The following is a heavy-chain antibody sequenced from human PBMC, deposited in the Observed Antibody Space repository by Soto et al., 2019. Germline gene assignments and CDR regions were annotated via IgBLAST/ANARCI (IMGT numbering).Heavy chain of an antibody. CDR1: GFTFSSYS. Sequence: EVQLVESGGGLVKPGGSLRLSCAASGFTFSSYSMNWVRQAPGKGLEWVSSISSSSSYIYYADSVKGRFTISRDNAKNSLYLQMNSLRAEDTAVYYCARDLTSLGYCSGGSCWRYFGYWGQGTLVTASS. CDR3: ARDLTSLGYCSGGSCWRYFGY. D-gene: IGHD2-15*01. J-gene: IGHJ4*02. V-gene: IGHV3-21*01. CDR2: ISSSSSYI.